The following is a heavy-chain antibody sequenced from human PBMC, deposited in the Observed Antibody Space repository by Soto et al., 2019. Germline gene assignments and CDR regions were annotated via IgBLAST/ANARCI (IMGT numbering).Heavy chain of an antibody. CDR3: ARVSRWFGELSFDY. Sequence: PSETLSLTCTVSGGSISRYYWSWIRQPPGKGLEWIGYIYYSGSTNYNPSLKSRVTISVDTSKSQFSLKLSSVTAADTAVYYCARVSRWFGELSFDYWGQGTLVTVSS. CDR1: GGSISRYY. J-gene: IGHJ4*02. CDR2: IYYSGST. D-gene: IGHD3-10*01. V-gene: IGHV4-59*01.